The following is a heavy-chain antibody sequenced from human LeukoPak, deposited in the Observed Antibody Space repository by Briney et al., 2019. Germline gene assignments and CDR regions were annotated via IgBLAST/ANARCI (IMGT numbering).Heavy chain of an antibody. V-gene: IGHV3-30-3*01. CDR1: GFTFSSYA. J-gene: IGHJ4*02. CDR3: GSTTGDQGYYFDY. D-gene: IGHD7-27*01. Sequence: GGSLRLSCAASGFTFSSYAMHWVRQAPGKGLEWVAVISYDGSNKYYADSVKGRFTISRDNSKNTLYLQMNSLRAEDTAVYYCGSTTGDQGYYFDYWGQGTLVTVSS. CDR2: ISYDGSNK.